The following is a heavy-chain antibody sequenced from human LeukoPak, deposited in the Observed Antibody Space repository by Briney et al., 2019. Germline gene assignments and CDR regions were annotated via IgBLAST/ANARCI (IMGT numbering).Heavy chain of an antibody. CDR3: TTKSY. J-gene: IGHJ4*02. V-gene: IGHV3-15*07. Sequence: GGSLRLSCTASGFTFGFTFRSFWMNWVRQAPGKGLEWVGRIKSKTDGGTTDYAAPVKGRFTISRDDSKNTLYLQMNSLKTEDTAVYYCTTKSYWGQGTLVTVSS. CDR2: IKSKTDGGTT. CDR1: GFTFGFTFRSFW.